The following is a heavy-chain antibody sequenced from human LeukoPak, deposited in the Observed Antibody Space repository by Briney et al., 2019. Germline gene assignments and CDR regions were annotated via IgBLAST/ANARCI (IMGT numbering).Heavy chain of an antibody. CDR1: GYTFTSYG. D-gene: IGHD6-13*01. CDR3: ARERSSSSWYGGRYFDY. J-gene: IGHJ4*02. Sequence: ASVKVSCKASGYTFTSYGISWVRQAPGQGLEWMGWISAYNGNTNYAQKLQGRVTMTTDTSTSTAYMDLRSLRSDATAVYYCARERSSSSWYGGRYFDYWGQGTLVTVSS. CDR2: ISAYNGNT. V-gene: IGHV1-18*01.